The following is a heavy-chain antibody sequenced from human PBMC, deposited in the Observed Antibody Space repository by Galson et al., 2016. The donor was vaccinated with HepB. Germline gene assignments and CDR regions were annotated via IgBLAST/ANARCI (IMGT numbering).Heavy chain of an antibody. J-gene: IGHJ4*02. V-gene: IGHV3-53*01. Sequence: SLRLSCAASKFTVSGNYMNWVRQAPGKGLEWVSVIDPGGSAHYADSGKGRFTITRDHSTHTLYLQMNTLRAEDTAVYYCAGGFYAYWGQGTLVTVSS. CDR2: IDPGGSA. CDR3: AGGFYAY. CDR1: KFTVSGNY. D-gene: IGHD4-23*01.